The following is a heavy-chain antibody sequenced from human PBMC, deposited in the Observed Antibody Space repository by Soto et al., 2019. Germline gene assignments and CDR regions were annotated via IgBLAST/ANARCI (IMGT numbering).Heavy chain of an antibody. CDR1: GGSFSGYY. J-gene: IGHJ4*02. CDR3: ARAHTPLGY. Sequence: SETLSLTCAVYGGSFSGYYWSWIRQPPGKGLEWIGEINHSGSTNYNPSLKSRVTISVDTSKNQFSLKLSSVTAADTAVYYCARAHTPLGYWGPGTLVTVSS. V-gene: IGHV4-34*01. CDR2: INHSGST.